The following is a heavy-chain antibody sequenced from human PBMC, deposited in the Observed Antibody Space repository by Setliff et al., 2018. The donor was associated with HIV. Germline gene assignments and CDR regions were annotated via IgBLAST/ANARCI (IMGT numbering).Heavy chain of an antibody. V-gene: IGHV4-39*01. J-gene: IGHJ4*02. CDR3: ARDTEMVKEGTDS. CDR2: ISYSGST. Sequence: SETLSLTCTVSGGSVIISHYYWAWIRQPPGKGLEWIGSISYSGSTYYNPSLKSRITISVDTSKNQFSLKLTSVTAADTAVYYCARDTEMVKEGTDSWGQGTLVTVSS. CDR1: GGSVIISHYY. D-gene: IGHD5-18*01.